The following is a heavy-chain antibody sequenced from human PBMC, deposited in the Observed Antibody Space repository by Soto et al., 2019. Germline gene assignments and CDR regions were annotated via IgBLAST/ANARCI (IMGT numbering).Heavy chain of an antibody. Sequence: EVQLVESGGGLVQPGGSLRLSCAASGFIVTSNYISWVRQAPGKGLEWVSVIYSGGNTYYADSVKGRFTISRANSKNTLYLQMNSLRAEDTAVYYCARGGTGSYYYYMDVWGKGTTVTVSS. CDR2: IYSGGNT. D-gene: IGHD3-9*01. CDR1: GFIVTSNY. J-gene: IGHJ6*03. CDR3: ARGGTGSYYYYMDV. V-gene: IGHV3-66*01.